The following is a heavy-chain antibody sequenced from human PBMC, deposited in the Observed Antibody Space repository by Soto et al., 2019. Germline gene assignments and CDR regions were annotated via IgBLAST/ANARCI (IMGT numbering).Heavy chain of an antibody. J-gene: IGHJ5*02. CDR2: TYYSSKWYS. D-gene: IGHD1-1*01. V-gene: IGHV6-1*01. Sequence: SQTLSLTCAISWDNVSSNSAAWNWIRLSPSRGLEWLGRTYYSSKWYSVYAPSVKRRISINLDTSKKQFSLQLNAVTPDDTAIYYCARGPGSLRPWGQGTLVTVSS. CDR3: ARGPGSLRP. CDR1: WDNVSSNSAA.